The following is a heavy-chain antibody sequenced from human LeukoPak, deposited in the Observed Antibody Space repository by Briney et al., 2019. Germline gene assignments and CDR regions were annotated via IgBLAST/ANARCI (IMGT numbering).Heavy chain of an antibody. D-gene: IGHD5-18*01. Sequence: PSETLSLTCTVSGGSISFYHWSWIRQPAGKGLEWIGRIYTSGSTNYNSSLKSRVTMSVDTSKNQFSLKLKSVTAADTAVYYCARGRKYTSGYRVTELGSGYSDYWGQGTLVTVSS. CDR1: GGSISFYH. CDR3: ARGRKYTSGYRVTELGSGYSDY. V-gene: IGHV4-4*07. CDR2: IYTSGST. J-gene: IGHJ4*02.